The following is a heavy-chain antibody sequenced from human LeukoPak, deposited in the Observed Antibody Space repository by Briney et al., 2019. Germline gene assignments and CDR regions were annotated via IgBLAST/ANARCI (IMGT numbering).Heavy chain of an antibody. D-gene: IGHD3-10*01. CDR3: ARLDTMIRGVIIHYFYGMDV. CDR1: GYSFTSYW. V-gene: IGHV5-51*01. J-gene: IGHJ6*04. Sequence: GESLKISCKGSGYSFTSYWIGWVRQMPGKGLEWMGIIYPGDSDARYSPSFQGQVTISADRSISTAYLQWSSLKASDTAIYYCARLDTMIRGVIIHYFYGMDVWGKGTTVTVSS. CDR2: IYPGDSDA.